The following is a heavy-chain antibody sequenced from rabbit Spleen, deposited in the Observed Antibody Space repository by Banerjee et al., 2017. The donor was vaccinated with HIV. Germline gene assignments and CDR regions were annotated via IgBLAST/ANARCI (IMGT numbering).Heavy chain of an antibody. Sequence: QSLEESGGDLVKPGASLTLTCTASGFSFSSSYYMCWVRQAPGKGLEWIGCIYAGSSGSTYYASWAKGRFTISKTSSTTVTLQMTSLTAADTATYFCARSGYAAYGGDGDLMGNKLWGPGTLVTVS. CDR1: GFSFSSSYY. D-gene: IGHD2-1*01. J-gene: IGHJ4*01. CDR2: IYAGSSGST. V-gene: IGHV1S40*01. CDR3: ARSGYAAYGGDGDLMGNKL.